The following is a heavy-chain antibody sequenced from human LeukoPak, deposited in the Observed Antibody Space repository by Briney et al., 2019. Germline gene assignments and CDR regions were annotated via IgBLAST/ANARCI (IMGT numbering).Heavy chain of an antibody. Sequence: ASVKVSSKASGYTFTTYAISWVRQAPGQGLEWMGWISAYNGDTHYAQNLQGRVTMTTDTPRSTAYMELRGLRSDDTAVYYCASWDNGSGWYGAYWGQGTLVTVSS. CDR1: GYTFTTYA. J-gene: IGHJ4*02. CDR2: ISAYNGDT. V-gene: IGHV1-18*01. CDR3: ASWDNGSGWYGAY. D-gene: IGHD6-19*01.